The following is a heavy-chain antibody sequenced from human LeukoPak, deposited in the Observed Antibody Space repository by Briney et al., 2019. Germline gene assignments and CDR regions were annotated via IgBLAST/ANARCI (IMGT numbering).Heavy chain of an antibody. CDR3: AKEVYYYGSGSYYSANYIDY. CDR2: ISGSGGYT. J-gene: IGHJ4*02. CDR1: GFTFSTYA. D-gene: IGHD3-10*01. V-gene: IGHV3-23*01. Sequence: GGSLRLSCAAAGFTFSTYAMSWVRQAPGKGLEWVSAISGSGGYTYYADSVKGRFTISRDNSKNTLYLEMNSLRAEDTAVYYCAKEVYYYGSGSYYSANYIDYWGQGTLVTVSS.